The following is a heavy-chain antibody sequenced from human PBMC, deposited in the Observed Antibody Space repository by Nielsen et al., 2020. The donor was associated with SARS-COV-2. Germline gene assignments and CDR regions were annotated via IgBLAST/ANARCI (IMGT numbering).Heavy chain of an antibody. V-gene: IGHV4-31*03. J-gene: IGHJ4*02. D-gene: IGHD3-22*01. CDR3: ARRRLGTYYFDH. Sequence: SETLSLTCTVSGGSVSSGGYHWGWVRRHPGKVLEWIGHIYSSGNTYYNPSLKSRVAISLDTSENQVSLHLTSVTAADTAVYYCARRRLGTYYFDHWGQGILVSVSS. CDR1: GGSVSSGGYH. CDR2: IYSSGNT.